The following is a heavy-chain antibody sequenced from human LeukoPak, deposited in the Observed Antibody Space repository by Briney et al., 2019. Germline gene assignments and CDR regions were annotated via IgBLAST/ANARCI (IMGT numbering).Heavy chain of an antibody. V-gene: IGHV1-69*13. CDR1: GGSFIYYP. CDR2: IIPKYSAS. Sequence: SVKVSCKASGGSFIYYPINWVRQAPGQGLEWLGGIIPKYSASNYAQAFHGRVTITADESTNTVYMEMGGLRPDDTAVYYCVRPDRIFGVPAAFDAWGQGTLVAVSS. D-gene: IGHD3-3*02. J-gene: IGHJ3*01. CDR3: VRPDRIFGVPAAFDA.